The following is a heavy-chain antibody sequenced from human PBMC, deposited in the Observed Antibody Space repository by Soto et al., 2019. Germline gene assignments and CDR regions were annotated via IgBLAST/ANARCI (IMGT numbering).Heavy chain of an antibody. J-gene: IGHJ4*02. V-gene: IGHV1-2*02. Sequence: ASVKVSCKASGYTFTGYYMHWVRQAPGQGLEWMGWINPNSGGTNYAQKFQGRVTMNRDTSISTAYMELSRLRSDDTAVYYCARARVAYSSSSGIDYWGQGTLVTVSS. CDR1: GYTFTGYY. CDR3: ARARVAYSSSSGIDY. D-gene: IGHD6-6*01. CDR2: INPNSGGT.